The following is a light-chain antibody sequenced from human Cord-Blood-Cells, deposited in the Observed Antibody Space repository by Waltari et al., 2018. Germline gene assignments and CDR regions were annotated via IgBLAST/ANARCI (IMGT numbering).Light chain of an antibody. J-gene: IGKJ1*01. CDR1: QGISSW. Sequence: DIQMTQSPSSVSASVGDRVTITCRASQGISSWLAWYQQKPGKAPKLLIYAACSLQSGVPSRFGGSGSGTDVTLTISSLQPEDCATDYCQQANRCPWTFGQGTKVEIK. CDR2: AAC. V-gene: IGKV1D-12*01. CDR3: QQANRCPWT.